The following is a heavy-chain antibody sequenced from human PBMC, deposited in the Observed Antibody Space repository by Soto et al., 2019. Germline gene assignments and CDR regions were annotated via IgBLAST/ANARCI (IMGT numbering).Heavy chain of an antibody. CDR3: ASGPIFGVYPPIDY. V-gene: IGHV1-3*01. Sequence: AASVKVSCKASGYTFTSYAMHWVRQAPGQRLEWMGWINAGNGNTKYSQKFQGRVTITRDTSASTAYMELSSLRSEDTAVYYCASGPIFGVYPPIDYWGQGTLVTVSS. CDR2: INAGNGNT. D-gene: IGHD3-3*01. CDR1: GYTFTSYA. J-gene: IGHJ4*02.